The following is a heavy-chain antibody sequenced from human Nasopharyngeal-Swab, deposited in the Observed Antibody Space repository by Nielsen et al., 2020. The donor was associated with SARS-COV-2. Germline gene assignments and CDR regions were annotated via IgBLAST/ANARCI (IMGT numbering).Heavy chain of an antibody. D-gene: IGHD6-6*01. CDR3: AKSGYSSSSESDY. CDR2: ISGSGGST. CDR1: GFTFSSSA. V-gene: IGHV3-23*01. Sequence: GESLKISCAASGFTFSSSAMSWVRQAPGKGLEWVSAISGSGGSTYYADSVKGRFTISRDNSKNTLYLQMNSLRAEDTAVYYCAKSGYSSSSESDYWGQGTLVTVSS. J-gene: IGHJ4*02.